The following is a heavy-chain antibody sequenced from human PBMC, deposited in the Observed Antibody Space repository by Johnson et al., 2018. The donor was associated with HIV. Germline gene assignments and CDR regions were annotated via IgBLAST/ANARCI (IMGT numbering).Heavy chain of an antibody. J-gene: IGHJ3*02. V-gene: IGHV3-15*01. CDR2: IKSKTDGGTT. CDR3: AKDRQWGPRDAFDI. CDR1: GFTFDDYA. Sequence: VQLVESGGGLVQPGRSLRLSCAASGFTFDDYAMHWVRQAPGKGLEWIGRIKSKTDGGTTDYAAPVKGRFTISRDNSKNTLYLQMNSLRAEDTAVYYCAKDRQWGPRDAFDIWGQGTMVTVSS. D-gene: IGHD6-19*01.